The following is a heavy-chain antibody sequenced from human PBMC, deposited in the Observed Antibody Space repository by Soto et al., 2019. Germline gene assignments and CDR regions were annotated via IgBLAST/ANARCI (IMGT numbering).Heavy chain of an antibody. CDR2: IYYSGST. Sequence: PSETLSLTCTVSGGSISSYYWSWIRQPPGKGLEWIGYIYYSGSTNYNPSLKSRVTISVDRSKNQFSLKLSSVTAADTAVYYCARRSPDSSSWSTFDYWGQGTLVTVSS. V-gene: IGHV4-59*08. J-gene: IGHJ4*02. CDR3: ARRSPDSSSWSTFDY. CDR1: GGSISSYY. D-gene: IGHD6-13*01.